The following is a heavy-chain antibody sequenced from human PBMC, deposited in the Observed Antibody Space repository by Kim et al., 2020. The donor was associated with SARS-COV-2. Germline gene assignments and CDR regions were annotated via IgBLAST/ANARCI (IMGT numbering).Heavy chain of an antibody. CDR3: ARRAAGGLNWFDP. V-gene: IGHV4-39*07. D-gene: IGHD6-13*01. CDR2: IYHSGNT. J-gene: IGHJ5*02. Sequence: SETLSLTCTVSGGPISSSSYYWGWIRQSPGKGLGWIGDIYHSGNTYYNSSLKSRVTISLDTSNIQFSLKLSSVTAADTAVYYCARRAAGGLNWFDPWGQGTLVTVSS. CDR1: GGPISSSSYY.